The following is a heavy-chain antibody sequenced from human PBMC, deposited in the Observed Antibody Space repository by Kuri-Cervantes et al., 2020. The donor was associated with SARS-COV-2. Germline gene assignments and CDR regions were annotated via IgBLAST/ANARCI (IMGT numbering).Heavy chain of an antibody. Sequence: GESLKISCAASGVTFSSYGMHWVRQAPGKGLEWVAVIWYDGSNKYYADSVKGRFTISRDNSKNTLYLQMNSLRAEDTAVYYCARDLVPAAMLDYWGQGTLVTVSS. CDR1: GVTFSSYG. V-gene: IGHV3-33*01. CDR3: ARDLVPAAMLDY. CDR2: IWYDGSNK. J-gene: IGHJ4*02. D-gene: IGHD2-2*01.